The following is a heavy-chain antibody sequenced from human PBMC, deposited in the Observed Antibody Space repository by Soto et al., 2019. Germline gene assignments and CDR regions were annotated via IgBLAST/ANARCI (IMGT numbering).Heavy chain of an antibody. CDR2: IIPIFGTA. V-gene: IGHV1-69*12. D-gene: IGHD5-12*01. CDR1: GGTFSSYA. CDR3: ATYSGYDYDYYYGMDV. Sequence: QVQLVQSGAEVKKPGSSVKVSCKASGGTFSSYAISWVRQAPGQGLEWMGGIIPIFGTANYAQKFQGRVTITADESTRTAYMELSSLRSEDTAVYYCATYSGYDYDYYYGMDVWGQGTTVTVSS. J-gene: IGHJ6*02.